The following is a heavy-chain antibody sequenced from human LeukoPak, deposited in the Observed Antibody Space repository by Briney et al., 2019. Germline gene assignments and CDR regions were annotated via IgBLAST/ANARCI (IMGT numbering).Heavy chain of an antibody. Sequence: SETLSLTCTVSGGSISSRSYYWGWIRQPPGKGLEWIGSIYYSGSTYYNPSLKSRVTISVDTSKNQFSLKLSSVTAADTAVYYCARAVRSLVGATHWFDPWGQGTLVTVSS. D-gene: IGHD1-26*01. CDR1: GGSISSRSYY. CDR3: ARAVRSLVGATHWFDP. J-gene: IGHJ5*02. V-gene: IGHV4-39*07. CDR2: IYYSGST.